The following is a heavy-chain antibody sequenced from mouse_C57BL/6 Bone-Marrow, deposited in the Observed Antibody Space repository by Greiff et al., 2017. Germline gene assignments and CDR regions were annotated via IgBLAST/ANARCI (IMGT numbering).Heavy chain of an antibody. Sequence: EVQLQQSGAELVRPGASVKLSCTASGFNIKDYYMHWVKQWPEQGLEWIGRIDTGDGDNEYAPSFQGKATMTADPSSNTAYLQLSILTSEDTAVYYCTARYYGSSYVWYFDVWGTGTTVTVSS. V-gene: IGHV14-1*01. J-gene: IGHJ1*03. D-gene: IGHD1-1*01. CDR2: IDTGDGDN. CDR3: TARYYGSSYVWYFDV. CDR1: GFNIKDYY.